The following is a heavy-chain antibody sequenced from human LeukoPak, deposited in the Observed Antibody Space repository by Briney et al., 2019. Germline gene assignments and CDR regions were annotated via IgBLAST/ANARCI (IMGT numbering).Heavy chain of an antibody. CDR2: INSDGSST. J-gene: IGHJ4*02. CDR1: GFTFSSYW. Sequence: PGGSLRLSCAASGFTFSSYWMHWVRQAPGKGLVWVSRINSDGSSTSYADSVKGRFTISRDNAKNTLYLQMNSLRAEDTAVYYCARGGYYYDSSGYFDYWGQGTLVTVSS. CDR3: ARGGYYYDSSGYFDY. D-gene: IGHD3-22*01. V-gene: IGHV3-74*01.